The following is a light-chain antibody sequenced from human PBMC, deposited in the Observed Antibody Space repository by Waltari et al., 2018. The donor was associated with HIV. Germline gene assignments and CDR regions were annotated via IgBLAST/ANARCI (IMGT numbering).Light chain of an antibody. CDR2: GVS. Sequence: DIVLMQSPGTLSVSPGDTADLSCRASQSVRDNYLAWYQQKPGRAPRLLISGVSNRATGIPDRFSGSGAGTDFTLTISRLEPEDFAVYYCQQYGSSLWTFGRGTKVE. J-gene: IGKJ1*01. CDR1: QSVRDNY. CDR3: QQYGSSLWT. V-gene: IGKV3-20*01.